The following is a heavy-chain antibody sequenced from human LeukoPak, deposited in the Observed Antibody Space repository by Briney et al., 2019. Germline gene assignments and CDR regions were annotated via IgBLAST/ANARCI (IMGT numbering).Heavy chain of an antibody. J-gene: IGHJ3*02. CDR1: GFIFSGSA. CDR2: IRSKANDYAT. Sequence: PGGSLRLSCAASGFIFSGSAMHWVRQASGKGLEWVGRIRSKANDYATAYAASVKGRFTISRDDSKNTAYLQMNSLKTEDTAVYYCTRGSRDGNVSAFDIWGQGTMVTVSS. V-gene: IGHV3-73*01. CDR3: TRGSRDGNVSAFDI. D-gene: IGHD5-24*01.